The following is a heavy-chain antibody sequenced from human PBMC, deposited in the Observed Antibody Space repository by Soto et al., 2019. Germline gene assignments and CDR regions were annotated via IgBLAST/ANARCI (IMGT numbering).Heavy chain of an antibody. J-gene: IGHJ6*02. Sequence: ASVKVSCKASGYTFTSYYMHWVRQAPGQELEWMGIINPSGGSTSYAQKFQGRVTMTRDTSTSTVYMELSSLRSEDTAVYYCARDKIGVVPAATTKKNYYYYYGMDVWGQGTTVTVSS. D-gene: IGHD2-2*01. CDR1: GYTFTSYY. V-gene: IGHV1-46*01. CDR2: INPSGGST. CDR3: ARDKIGVVPAATTKKNYYYYYGMDV.